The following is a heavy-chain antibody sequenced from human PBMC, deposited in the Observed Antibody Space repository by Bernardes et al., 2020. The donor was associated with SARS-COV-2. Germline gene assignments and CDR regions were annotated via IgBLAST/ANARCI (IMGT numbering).Heavy chain of an antibody. CDR1: GGTFSSYT. Sequence: SVKVSCMASGGTFSSYTISWVRQAPGQGLEWMGRIIPILGIANYAQKFQGRVTITADKSTSTAYMELSSLRSEDTAVYYCARVPNYYDSSGYSPNWFDPWGQGTLVTVSS. CDR3: ARVPNYYDSSGYSPNWFDP. CDR2: IIPILGIA. V-gene: IGHV1-69*02. D-gene: IGHD3-22*01. J-gene: IGHJ5*02.